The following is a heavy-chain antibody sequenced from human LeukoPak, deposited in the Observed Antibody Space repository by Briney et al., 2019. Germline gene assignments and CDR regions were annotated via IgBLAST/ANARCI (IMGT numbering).Heavy chain of an antibody. CDR3: ARERAVTTYYYFDY. Sequence: SETLSLTCTVSGGSISSSSYYWGWIRQPPGKGLEWIGYIYYSGSTNYNPSLRSRVTISVDTSKNQFSLKLSSVTAADTAVYYCARERAVTTYYYFDYWGQGTLVTVSS. V-gene: IGHV4-61*01. J-gene: IGHJ4*02. CDR1: GGSISSSSYY. D-gene: IGHD4-17*01. CDR2: IYYSGST.